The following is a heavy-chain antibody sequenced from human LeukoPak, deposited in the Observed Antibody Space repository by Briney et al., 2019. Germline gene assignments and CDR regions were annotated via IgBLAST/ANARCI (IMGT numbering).Heavy chain of an antibody. D-gene: IGHD2-21*02. J-gene: IGHJ4*02. Sequence: GASLKVSCKASGGTFSSYGFSWVRQAPGQGLEWMGGTIPIFGTVNYLEKLQGRVTMTTDESTSTVHMELSSLKSEDTAVYYCARGTYCGGDCYFFDYWGPGTVVTVSS. V-gene: IGHV1-69*05. CDR2: TIPIFGTV. CDR3: ARGTYCGGDCYFFDY. CDR1: GGTFSSYG.